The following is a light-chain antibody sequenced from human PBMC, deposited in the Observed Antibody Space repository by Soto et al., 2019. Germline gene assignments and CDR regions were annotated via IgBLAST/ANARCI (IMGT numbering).Light chain of an antibody. CDR1: QTISSW. V-gene: IGKV1-5*03. CDR2: KAS. CDR3: QHYNSYSEA. J-gene: IGKJ1*01. Sequence: LPMTPSPSTLSGSVGARVTITCRASQTISSWLAWYQQKPGKAPKLLIYKASTLKSGVPSRFSGSGSGTEFTLTISSLQPDDFATYYCQHYNSYSEAFGQGTKVDIK.